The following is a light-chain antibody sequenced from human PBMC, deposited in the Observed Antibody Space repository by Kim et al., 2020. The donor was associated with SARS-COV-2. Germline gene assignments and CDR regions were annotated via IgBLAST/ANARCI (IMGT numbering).Light chain of an antibody. Sequence: DIQMTQSPSTLSASIGDSVTITCRASQSISTWLAWYQQKPGRAPKLLIHKTSSLEPGVSSRFSGSGSGTEFTLTISSLQPDDYATHYCQRYNTPPWTFGQGTKLEI. CDR3: QRYNTPPWT. CDR1: QSISTW. V-gene: IGKV1-5*03. CDR2: KTS. J-gene: IGKJ1*01.